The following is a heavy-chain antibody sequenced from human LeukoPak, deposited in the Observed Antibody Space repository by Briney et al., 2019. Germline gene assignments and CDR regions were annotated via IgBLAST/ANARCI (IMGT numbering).Heavy chain of an antibody. D-gene: IGHD2-15*01. CDR3: ARHCCSGPAKRVFDI. Sequence: SETLSLTCAVSGGSIISSDYHWGWVRQPPGKGLEWIGTISYSGNTDYNPSLRSRVTISVDTSNNQFSLRLGSVTAADTAVYHCARHCCSGPAKRVFDIWGQGTMVTVSS. V-gene: IGHV4-39*01. CDR2: ISYSGNT. J-gene: IGHJ3*02. CDR1: GGSIISSDYH.